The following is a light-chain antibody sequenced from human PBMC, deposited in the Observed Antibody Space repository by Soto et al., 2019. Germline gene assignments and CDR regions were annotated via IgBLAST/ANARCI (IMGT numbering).Light chain of an antibody. CDR2: GAS. V-gene: IGKV3-20*01. Sequence: EIVLTQSPGTLSLSPGERATLSCRASQSVSSNYLSWYQHIPGQAPRLLIYGASTRATGIPDRFSGSGSRTDFTLTISRLEPEDSAVYYCQQYGSSPRTFGQGTKVEIK. CDR1: QSVSSNY. J-gene: IGKJ1*01. CDR3: QQYGSSPRT.